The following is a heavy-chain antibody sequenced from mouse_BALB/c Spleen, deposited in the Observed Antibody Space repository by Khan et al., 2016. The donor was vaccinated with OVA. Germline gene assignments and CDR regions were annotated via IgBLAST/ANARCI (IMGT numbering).Heavy chain of an antibody. CDR3: TRGNWDVAWFAY. J-gene: IGHJ3*01. V-gene: IGHV1-5*01. CDR2: IYPGNTDT. Sequence: EVQLQQSGTVLARPGASVKMSCKASGYTFTSYWMHWVKQRPGQGLEWIGDIYPGNTDTNYNQKFKGKAKLTAVTSTSTAYMEISSLTNEDSAVYYCTRGNWDVAWFAYWGQGTLVTVSA. D-gene: IGHD4-1*01. CDR1: GYTFTSYW.